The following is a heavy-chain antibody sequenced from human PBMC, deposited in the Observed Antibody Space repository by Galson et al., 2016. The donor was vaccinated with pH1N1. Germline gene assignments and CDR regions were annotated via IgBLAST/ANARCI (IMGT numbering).Heavy chain of an antibody. J-gene: IGHJ4*02. CDR3: AKSARYLWGYFDY. D-gene: IGHD7-27*01. CDR1: GYTFTNYG. CDR2: ISAYNGNT. Sequence: SVKVSCKASGYTFTNYGISWVRQAPGQGLEWMGWISAYNGNTNYAQKLQGRVTMTTDTSTSTAYMELRSLRAEDTALYYCAKSARYLWGYFDYWGQGTLVTVSS. V-gene: IGHV1-18*01.